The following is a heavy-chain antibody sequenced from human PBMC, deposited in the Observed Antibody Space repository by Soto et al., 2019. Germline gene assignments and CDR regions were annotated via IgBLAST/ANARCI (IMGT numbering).Heavy chain of an antibody. CDR1: GFTFGGFA. D-gene: IGHD2-8*02. Sequence: GSLLLACSASGFTFGGFAMHWVRQAPGKGLQWVSTVNGAGGATFYADSVKGRFTISSDNPKNTLYLQMNNLRADDTAVYFCVRGGYSYCTGATCYHPFDFWGQGTLVTVYS. V-gene: IGHV3-23*01. J-gene: IGHJ4*02. CDR2: VNGAGGAT. CDR3: VRGGYSYCTGATCYHPFDF.